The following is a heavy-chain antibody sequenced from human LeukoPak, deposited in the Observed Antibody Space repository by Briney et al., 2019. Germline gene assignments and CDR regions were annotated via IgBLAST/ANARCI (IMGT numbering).Heavy chain of an antibody. J-gene: IGHJ4*02. CDR3: ATGFWGSLETDY. V-gene: IGHV1-24*01. Sequence: GASVKDSCKVSGYTLTELSMHWVRQAPGKGLEWVGGIDPEDSKTIYAQNFQGRVTMTEDTSTDTAYMELSSLRSEDTAVYYCATGFWGSLETDYWGQGTLVTVSS. D-gene: IGHD3-16*02. CDR2: IDPEDSKT. CDR1: GYTLTELS.